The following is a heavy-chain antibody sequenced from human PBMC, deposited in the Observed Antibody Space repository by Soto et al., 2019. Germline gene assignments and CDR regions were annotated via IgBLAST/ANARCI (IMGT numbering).Heavy chain of an antibody. CDR1: GFTFRNYW. Sequence: EVLLVESGGDLVQPGGSLRLACAASGFTFRNYWMSRVRQAPGKGLQWVANINRDGSETYYVDSVKGRFTISRDNAENSLYLQMNSLRDEDTAVYYCARAPDGSGAYYYFDYWGQGSLVTVSS. D-gene: IGHD3-22*01. CDR3: ARAPDGSGAYYYFDY. J-gene: IGHJ4*02. V-gene: IGHV3-7*03. CDR2: INRDGSET.